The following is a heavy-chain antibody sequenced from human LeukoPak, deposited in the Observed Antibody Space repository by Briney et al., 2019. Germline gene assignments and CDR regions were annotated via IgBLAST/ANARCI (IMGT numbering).Heavy chain of an antibody. CDR1: GFTFSSYW. J-gene: IGHJ4*02. CDR2: IDTDGSST. D-gene: IGHD4-17*01. CDR3: VSTPDDYGDYGDYGD. V-gene: IGHV3-74*01. Sequence: PGGSLRLSCAASGFTFSSYWMHWVRQAPGKGLVWVPRIDTDGSSTNYADSVKGRFTISRDNAKNTLYLQMNSLRAEDTAVYYCVSTPDDYGDYGDYGDWGQGTLVTVSS.